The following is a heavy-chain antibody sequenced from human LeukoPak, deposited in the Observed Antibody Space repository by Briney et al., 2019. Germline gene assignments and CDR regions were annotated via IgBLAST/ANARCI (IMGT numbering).Heavy chain of an antibody. CDR2: ISWNSGRT. D-gene: IGHD3-10*01. V-gene: IGHV3-9*01. J-gene: IGHJ4*02. CDR3: AKSDCASDGCKLLNY. CDR1: GFTFDDYA. Sequence: GGSLRLSCAASGFTFDDYAMHWVRQAPGKGLEWVSGISWNSGRTGYADSVKGRFTISRDNAKNSLYLQMNSLRAEDTAVYYCAKSDCASDGCKLLNYWGQGTLVTASS.